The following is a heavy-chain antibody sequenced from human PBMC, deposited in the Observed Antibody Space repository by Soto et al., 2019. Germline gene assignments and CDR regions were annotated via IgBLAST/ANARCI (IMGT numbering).Heavy chain of an antibody. CDR2: ISGSGGST. CDR3: VKGGVTIYYYYYGMDV. Sequence: GGSLRLSCAASGFTFSSYAMSWVRQAPGKGLEWVSAISGSGGSTYYADSVKGRFTISRDNSKNTLYLQMNSLRAEDTAVYYCVKGGVTIYYYYYGMDVWGQGTTVTVSS. J-gene: IGHJ6*02. CDR1: GFTFSSYA. V-gene: IGHV3-23*01. D-gene: IGHD4-17*01.